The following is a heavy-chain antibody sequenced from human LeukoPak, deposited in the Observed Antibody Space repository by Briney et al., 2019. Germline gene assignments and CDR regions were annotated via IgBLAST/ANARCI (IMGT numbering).Heavy chain of an antibody. CDR2: INVKSGAT. J-gene: IGHJ4*02. CDR3: ARVGRESSTGWLDY. D-gene: IGHD6-19*01. V-gene: IGHV1-2*06. CDR1: GYTFIGYY. Sequence: AASVKVSCKASGYTFIGYYFNWVRQAPGQGPEWMGRINVKSGATDYAQKFQGRVTVTRDTSISTAYMELSSLRSDDTAVYYCARVGRESSTGWLDYWGQGTLVTVSS.